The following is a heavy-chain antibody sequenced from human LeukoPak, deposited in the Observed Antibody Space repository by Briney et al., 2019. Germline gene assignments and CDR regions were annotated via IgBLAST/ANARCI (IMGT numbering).Heavy chain of an antibody. CDR1: AFSLNTYN. V-gene: IGHV3-23*01. Sequence: GGSLRLSCAASAFSLNTYNMNWVRQAPGKGLEWVSVISGSGYYSYYADSVKGRFTVSRDNSKTTLYLQMNSLRADDTAVYYCAKGGPTGSNYFDFWGQGTLVTVSS. CDR3: AKGGPTGSNYFDF. CDR2: ISGSGYYS. D-gene: IGHD1-26*01. J-gene: IGHJ4*02.